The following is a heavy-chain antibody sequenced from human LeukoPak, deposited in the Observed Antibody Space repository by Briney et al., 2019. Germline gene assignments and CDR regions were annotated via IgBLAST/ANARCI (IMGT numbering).Heavy chain of an antibody. J-gene: IGHJ4*02. Sequence: TSETLSLTCAVYGGSFSDYYWSWIRQPPGKGLEWIGEINHSGSTNYNPSLKSRVTMSVDTSKNQFSLKLSSITAAATAVYYCARDAKYYYGSRTYFFFEYWGQGTLLTVSS. V-gene: IGHV4-34*01. CDR3: ARDAKYYYGSRTYFFFEY. D-gene: IGHD3-10*01. CDR2: INHSGST. CDR1: GGSFSDYY.